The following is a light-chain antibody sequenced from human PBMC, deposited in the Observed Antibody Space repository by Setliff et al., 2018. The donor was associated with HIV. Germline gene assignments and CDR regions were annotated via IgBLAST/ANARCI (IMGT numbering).Light chain of an antibody. CDR2: DVN. CDR1: SSDIGRYNY. Sequence: QSALTQPASVSGSPGQSITISCTGTSSDIGRYNYVSWYQQHPGKAPKLMIYDVNNRPSGVSNRFSGSKSGNTASLTISGLQVEDEADYYCNSYTSSSTLYVFGTGTRSPS. CDR3: NSYTSSSTLYV. V-gene: IGLV2-14*03. J-gene: IGLJ1*01.